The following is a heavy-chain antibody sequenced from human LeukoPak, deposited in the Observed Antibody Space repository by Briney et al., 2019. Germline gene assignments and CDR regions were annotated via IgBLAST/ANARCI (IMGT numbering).Heavy chain of an antibody. CDR3: ARRAGAYSHPYDY. CDR2: IYSGTI. V-gene: IGHV3-53*01. J-gene: IGHJ4*02. Sequence: GGSLRLSCTVSGFTVSSNSMSWVRQAPGKGLEWVSFIYSGTIHYSDSVKGRFTISRDNSKNTLYLQMDSLRAEDTAVYYCARRAGAYSHPYDYWGQGTLVTVSS. CDR1: GFTVSSNS. D-gene: IGHD4/OR15-4a*01.